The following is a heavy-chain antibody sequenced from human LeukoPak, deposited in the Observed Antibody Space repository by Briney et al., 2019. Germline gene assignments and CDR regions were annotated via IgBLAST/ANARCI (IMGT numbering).Heavy chain of an antibody. J-gene: IGHJ6*03. V-gene: IGHV3-21*05. CDR2: ISSTSAFI. Sequence: PGGSLRLSCAASGFTFSSYSMNWVRQAPGKGLEWVSYISSTSAFIYYTDSVKGRFTISRDNAKNSLYLQMDSLRAEDTAVYYCAKGRPSSGWFYYYYYYMDVWGKGTTVTVSS. CDR3: AKGRPSSGWFYYYYYYMDV. CDR1: GFTFSSYS. D-gene: IGHD6-19*01.